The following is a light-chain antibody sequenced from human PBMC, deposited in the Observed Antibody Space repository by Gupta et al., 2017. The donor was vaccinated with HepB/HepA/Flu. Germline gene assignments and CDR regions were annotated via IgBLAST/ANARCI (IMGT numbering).Light chain of an antibody. CDR1: SSDAGSYNR. CDR2: EVR. Sequence: SALTQPPSVSGSPGQSVTISCAGTSSDAGSYNRVSWYQQSPGTVPKLMIYEVRNRPSGVPDRFSGSRSGNTASLTISGLQAEDEADYYCSSYTSSSIVAFGGGTKLTVL. J-gene: IGLJ2*01. CDR3: SSYTSSSIVA. V-gene: IGLV2-18*02.